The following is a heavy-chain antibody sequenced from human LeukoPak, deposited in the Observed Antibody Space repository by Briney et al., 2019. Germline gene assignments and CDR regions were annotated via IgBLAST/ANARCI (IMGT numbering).Heavy chain of an antibody. V-gene: IGHV3-53*01. CDR2: IYSGGST. CDR3: ASDQRGCSGGSCYSRAFDI. Sequence: GGSLRLSCAVSGFTLSSNYMSWVRQAPGKGLEWGSVIYSGGSTYYADSVKGRFTISRDNSKNTLYLQMNSLRAEDTAVYYCASDQRGCSGGSCYSRAFDIWGQGTMATVSS. J-gene: IGHJ3*02. D-gene: IGHD2-15*01. CDR1: GFTLSSNY.